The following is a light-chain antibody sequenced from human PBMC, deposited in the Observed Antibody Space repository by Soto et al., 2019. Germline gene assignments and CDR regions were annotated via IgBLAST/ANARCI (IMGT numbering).Light chain of an antibody. Sequence: SYELTQPPSVSVAPGKTARITCGGNNFGSKSVHWYQQKPGQAPVLVISYDSDRPSGIPERFSGSNSGSTATLTISRVEAGDEADYYRQVWDSSSDHVVFRGGTKLTVL. V-gene: IGLV3-21*04. J-gene: IGLJ2*01. CDR3: QVWDSSSDHVV. CDR1: NFGSKS. CDR2: YDS.